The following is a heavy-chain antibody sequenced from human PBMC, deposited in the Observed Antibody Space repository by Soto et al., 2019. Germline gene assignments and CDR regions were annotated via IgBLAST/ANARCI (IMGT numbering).Heavy chain of an antibody. D-gene: IGHD5-18*01. CDR1: GYTLTELS. Sequence: ASVKVSCKVSGYTLTELSMHWVRQAPGKGLEWMGGFDPEDGETIYAQKFQGRVTMTEDTSTDTAYMELSSLRSEDTAVYYCATDRYSYGSFDYWFQGPLVTVSS. CDR2: FDPEDGET. V-gene: IGHV1-24*01. J-gene: IGHJ4*02. CDR3: ATDRYSYGSFDY.